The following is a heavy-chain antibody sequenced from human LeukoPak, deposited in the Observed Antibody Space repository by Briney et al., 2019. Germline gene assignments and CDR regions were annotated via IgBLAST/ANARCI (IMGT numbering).Heavy chain of an antibody. D-gene: IGHD1-14*01. CDR3: AKSRAPTADPDAFDI. V-gene: IGHV3-30*02. CDR2: IRYGGINK. J-gene: IGHJ3*02. CDR1: GFTFSNYG. Sequence: PGGSLRLSCAGSGFTFSNYGIHWVRQAPGKGLEWVAFIRYGGINKYYADSVKGRFTISRDNSKNSLYLQMNSLRTEDTAVYYCAKSRAPTADPDAFDIWGQGTMVTASS.